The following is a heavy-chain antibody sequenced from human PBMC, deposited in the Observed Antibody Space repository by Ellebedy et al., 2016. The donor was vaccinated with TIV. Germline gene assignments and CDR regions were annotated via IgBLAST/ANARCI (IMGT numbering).Heavy chain of an antibody. CDR1: GYTFTSYD. CDR2: MNPNSGNT. CDR3: ARALTRLYCSSTSCYKGFGY. D-gene: IGHD2-2*02. Sequence: ASVKVSXXASGYTFTSYDINWVRQATGQGLEWMGWMNPNSGNTGYAQKFQGRVTMTRNTSISTAYMELSSLRSEDTAVYYCARALTRLYCSSTSCYKGFGYWGQGTLVTVSS. J-gene: IGHJ4*02. V-gene: IGHV1-8*01.